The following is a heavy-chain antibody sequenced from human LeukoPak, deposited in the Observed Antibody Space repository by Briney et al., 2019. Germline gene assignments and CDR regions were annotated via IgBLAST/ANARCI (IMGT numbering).Heavy chain of an antibody. CDR1: GGSISSYS. CDR2: IDYSGSS. V-gene: IGHV4-59*13. CDR3: ARDHPVADWAPDI. D-gene: IGHD3-9*01. Sequence: AETLSLTCSVSGGSISSYSWTWIRQPPGKGLEWIGFIDYSGSSNYNPSLKSRVTISADPSTNHFSLNLTSVTAADTAVYFCARDHPVADWAPDIWGRGTMVTVSS. J-gene: IGHJ3*02.